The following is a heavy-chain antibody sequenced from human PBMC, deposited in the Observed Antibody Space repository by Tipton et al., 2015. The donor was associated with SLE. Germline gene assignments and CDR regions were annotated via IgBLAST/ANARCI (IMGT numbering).Heavy chain of an antibody. V-gene: IGHV4-59*01. CDR3: ARRGWDSPFDY. J-gene: IGHJ4*02. Sequence: TLSLTCTVSGGSISSYYWSWIRQPPGKGLEWIGYIYYSGSTNYNPSLKSRVTISVDTSKNQFSLKLSSVTAADTAAYYCARRGWDSPFDYWGQGTLVTVSS. CDR1: GGSISSYY. CDR2: IYYSGST. D-gene: IGHD1-26*01.